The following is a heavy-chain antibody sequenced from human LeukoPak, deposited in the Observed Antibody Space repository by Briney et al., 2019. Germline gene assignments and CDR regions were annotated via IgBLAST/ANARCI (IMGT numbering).Heavy chain of an antibody. D-gene: IGHD3-22*01. CDR2: ISAYNGNT. CDR1: GGTFSSYA. CDR3: ARAPQKYYYDSSGLAGDY. V-gene: IGHV1-18*01. Sequence: GASVKVSCKASGGTFSSYAISWVRQAPGQGLEWMGWISAYNGNTNYAQKLQGRVTMTTDTSTSTAYMELRSLRSDDTAVYYCARAPQKYYYDSSGLAGDYWGQGTLVTVSS. J-gene: IGHJ4*02.